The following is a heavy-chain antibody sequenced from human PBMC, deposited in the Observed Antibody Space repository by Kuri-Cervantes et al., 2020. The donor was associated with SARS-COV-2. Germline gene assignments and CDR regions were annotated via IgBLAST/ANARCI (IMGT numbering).Heavy chain of an antibody. CDR3: TTVWEPVEWYFDF. J-gene: IGHJ2*01. Sequence: GGSLRLSCAASGFTFSNAWMSWVRQAPGKGLEWVGRIKSKTDGGTTDYAAPVKGRFTIARDDSKNTLYLQMNSLKDEDTAVYYCTTVWEPVEWYFDFWGRGTLVTVSS. V-gene: IGHV3-15*01. D-gene: IGHD1-14*01. CDR2: IKSKTDGGTT. CDR1: GFTFSNAW.